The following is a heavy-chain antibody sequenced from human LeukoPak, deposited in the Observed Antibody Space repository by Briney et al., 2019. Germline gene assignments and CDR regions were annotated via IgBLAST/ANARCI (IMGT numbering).Heavy chain of an antibody. CDR1: GDSVSSNSAA. J-gene: IGHJ6*03. Sequence: SQTLSLTCAISGDSVSSNSAAWNWIRQSPSRGLEWLGRTYYRSKWYNDYAVSVKSRITINPDTSKNQFSLQLNSVTPEDTAVYYCAREWGRMRYCSSTSCYFVGSYMDVWGKGTTVTVSS. D-gene: IGHD2-2*01. CDR2: TYYRSKWYN. CDR3: AREWGRMRYCSSTSCYFVGSYMDV. V-gene: IGHV6-1*01.